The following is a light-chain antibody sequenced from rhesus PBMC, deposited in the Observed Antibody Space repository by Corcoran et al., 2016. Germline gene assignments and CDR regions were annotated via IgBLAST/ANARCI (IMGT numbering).Light chain of an antibody. Sequence: ETVVTQSPVTLALSPGERATLSCRTSQNVGTYLAWYQQKPGQAPSLLIYGAFRRATGIPDRFSGSVSGTDFPLTISSMGPEEVGVYYCQQYNNWNHSFGQGTKVEIK. CDR2: GAF. J-gene: IGKJ2*01. CDR3: QQYNNWNHS. V-gene: IGKV3-24*04. CDR1: QNVGTY.